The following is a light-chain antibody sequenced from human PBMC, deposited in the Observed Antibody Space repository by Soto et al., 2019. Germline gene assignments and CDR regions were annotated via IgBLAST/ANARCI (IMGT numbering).Light chain of an antibody. Sequence: EIVLTQSPGTLSLSPGERATLSCRASQSLSSTYLTWYQQKPGQAPRLLIYGASNRATGIPDRFSGSGSGTDFTLTINRLAPEDFAVYYCQQYGSSPLTFGHGTKVDIK. V-gene: IGKV3-20*01. J-gene: IGKJ1*01. CDR3: QQYGSSPLT. CDR1: QSLSSTY. CDR2: GAS.